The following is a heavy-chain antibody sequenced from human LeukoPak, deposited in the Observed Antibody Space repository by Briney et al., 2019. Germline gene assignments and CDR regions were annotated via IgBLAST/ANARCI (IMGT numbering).Heavy chain of an antibody. V-gene: IGHV3-48*03. J-gene: IGHJ4*02. CDR2: ISSISAI. Sequence: GGSLRLSCAASGFTFISFEMNWVRQAPGKGVEGVSYISSISAIDYADSVKGRFTISRDNAKTSLYLQMNSLQAEDTAVYYCARRFDCWGQGTLVIVSS. CDR3: ARRFDC. CDR1: GFTFISFE.